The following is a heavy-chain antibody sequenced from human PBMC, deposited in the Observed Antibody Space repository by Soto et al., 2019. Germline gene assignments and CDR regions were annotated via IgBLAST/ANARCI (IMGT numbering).Heavy chain of an antibody. J-gene: IGHJ6*02. D-gene: IGHD1-1*01. CDR3: ARDRRELNWKGDYYYGLDV. V-gene: IGHV4-59*01. Sequence: SETLSLTCTVSGGSISNYYWSWVRQPPGKGLEWIGYNYYSGSTNYNPSLKSRVTISVDTSKNQFSLKLSSVTAADTAVYYCARDRRELNWKGDYYYGLDVWGLGTTVTVSS. CDR2: NYYSGST. CDR1: GGSISNYY.